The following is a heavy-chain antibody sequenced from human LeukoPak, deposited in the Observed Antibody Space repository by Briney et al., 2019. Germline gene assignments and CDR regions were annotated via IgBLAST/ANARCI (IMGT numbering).Heavy chain of an antibody. Sequence: GGSLRLSCAASGFTFSSYAMSWVRQAPGKGLGWVSVIYSGGSTYYADSVKGRFTISRDNSKNTLYLQMNSLRAEDTAVYYCARDQGHYGLDYWGQGTLVTVSS. CDR2: IYSGGST. CDR3: ARDQGHYGLDY. V-gene: IGHV3-66*01. J-gene: IGHJ4*02. CDR1: GFTFSSYA. D-gene: IGHD4-17*01.